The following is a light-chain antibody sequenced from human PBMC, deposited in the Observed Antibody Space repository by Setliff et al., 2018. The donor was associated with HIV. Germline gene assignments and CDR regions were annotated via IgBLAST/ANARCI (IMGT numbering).Light chain of an antibody. CDR2: DVS. CDR1: SSDVGGYNY. V-gene: IGLV2-14*03. CDR3: SSYTSSSPYV. Sequence: QSALTQPASMSGSPGQSITISCRGTSSDVGGYNYVSWYQQHPGKAPKLMIYDVSNRPSGVSNRFSGSKSGNTASLTISGLQAEDEADYFCSSYTSSSPYVFGSGTKVTVL. J-gene: IGLJ1*01.